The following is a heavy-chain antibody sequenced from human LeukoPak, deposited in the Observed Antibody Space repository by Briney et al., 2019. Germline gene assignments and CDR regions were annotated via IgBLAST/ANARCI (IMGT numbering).Heavy chain of an antibody. CDR1: GFTFSSYA. CDR3: AISVGSTMIVGVFDI. V-gene: IGHV3-23*01. J-gene: IGHJ3*02. CDR2: ISGSGGST. D-gene: IGHD3-22*01. Sequence: GGSLRLSCAASGFTFSSYAMSWVRQAPGKGLEWVSAISGSGGSTYYADSVKGRFTISRDNSKNTLYLQMNSLRAEDTAVYYRAISVGSTMIVGVFDIWGQGTMVTVSS.